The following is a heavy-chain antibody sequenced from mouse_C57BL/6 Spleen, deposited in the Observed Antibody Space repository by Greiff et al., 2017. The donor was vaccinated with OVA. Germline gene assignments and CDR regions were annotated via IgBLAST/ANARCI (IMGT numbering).Heavy chain of an antibody. V-gene: IGHV1-80*01. CDR2: IYPGDGDT. J-gene: IGHJ2*01. Sequence: QVQLQQSGAELVKPGASVKISCKASGYAFSSYWMNWVKQRPGKGLEWIGQIYPGDGDTNYNGKFKGKATLTADKSSSTAYMQLSSLTSEDSAVYFCARWTTVVSYFDYWGQGTTLTVSS. CDR1: GYAFSSYW. D-gene: IGHD1-1*01. CDR3: ARWTTVVSYFDY.